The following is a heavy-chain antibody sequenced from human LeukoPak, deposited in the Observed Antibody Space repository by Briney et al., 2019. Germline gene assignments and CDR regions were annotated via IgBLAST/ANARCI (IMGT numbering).Heavy chain of an antibody. Sequence: HGESLNISCKGSGYSFTSHWIGWVRQMPGKGLEWMGIIYPGDSDTTYSPSFQGQVTISADKSISTAYLQWSSLKASDTAMYYCARIEYYAGDYWGQGTLVTVSS. CDR1: GYSFTSHW. J-gene: IGHJ4*02. CDR3: ARIEYYAGDY. V-gene: IGHV5-51*01. D-gene: IGHD3-16*01. CDR2: IYPGDSDT.